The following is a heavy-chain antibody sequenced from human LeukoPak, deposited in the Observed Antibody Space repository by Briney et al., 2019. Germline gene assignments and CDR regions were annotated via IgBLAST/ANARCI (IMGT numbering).Heavy chain of an antibody. D-gene: IGHD1-26*01. CDR3: AKDIGSYRDY. J-gene: IGHJ4*02. V-gene: IGHV3-9*01. CDR2: ISWNSGSI. CDR1: GFTFDDYA. Sequence: PGRSLRLSCAASGFTFDDYAMHWVRQAPGKGLEWVSGISWNSGSIGYADSVKGRFTISRDNAKNSLYLQMNSLRAEDTALYYCAKDIGSYRDYWGQGTLVTVSS.